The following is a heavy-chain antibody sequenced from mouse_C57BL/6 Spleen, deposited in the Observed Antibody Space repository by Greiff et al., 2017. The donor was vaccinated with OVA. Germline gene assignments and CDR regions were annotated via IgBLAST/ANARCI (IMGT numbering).Heavy chain of an antibody. Sequence: VQLQQPGAELVMPGASVKLSCKASGYTFTSYWMHWVKQRPGQGLEWIGEIDPSDSYPNYNQKFKGKSTLTVDKSSSTAYMQLSSLTSEDSAVYYCALITTVVSYWGQGTTLTVSS. V-gene: IGHV1-69*01. CDR2: IDPSDSYP. J-gene: IGHJ2*01. D-gene: IGHD1-1*01. CDR3: ALITTVVSY. CDR1: GYTFTSYW.